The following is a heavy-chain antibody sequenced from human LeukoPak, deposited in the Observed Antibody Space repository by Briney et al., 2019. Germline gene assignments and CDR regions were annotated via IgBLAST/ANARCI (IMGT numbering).Heavy chain of an antibody. V-gene: IGHV4-39*01. CDR1: GGSISSSSYY. CDR3: ARHRGVADYDFWSGYSYWYFDL. CDR2: IYYSGNT. J-gene: IGHJ2*01. D-gene: IGHD3-3*01. Sequence: PSETLSLTCTVSGGSISSSSYYWGWIRQPPGKGLEWIGSIYYSGNTYYNPSLKSRLTISVDTSKNQFSLNLSSVTAADTAVFYCARHRGVADYDFWSGYSYWYFDLWGRGTLVTLS.